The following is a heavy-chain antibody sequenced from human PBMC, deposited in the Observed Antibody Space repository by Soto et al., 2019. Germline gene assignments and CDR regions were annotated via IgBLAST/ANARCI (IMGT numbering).Heavy chain of an antibody. J-gene: IGHJ3*02. CDR3: ARETRGAYYRDAFDI. CDR2: IIPIFGTA. D-gene: IGHD3-10*01. CDR1: GGTFSSYA. V-gene: IGHV1-69*13. Sequence: SVKVSCKASGGTFSSYAISWVRQAPGQGLEWMGGIIPIFGTANYAQKFQGRVTITADESTSTAYMELSSLRSEDTAVYYCARETRGAYYRDAFDIWGQGTMVTVSS.